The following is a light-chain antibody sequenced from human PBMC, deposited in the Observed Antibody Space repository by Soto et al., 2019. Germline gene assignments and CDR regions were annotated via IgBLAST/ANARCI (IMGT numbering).Light chain of an antibody. Sequence: EIVLTQAPATLSLSPGERATLSWRASQSIGNYIAWYQQKPGQAPRLLVYDVFNRATGIPARFSGSGSGTDFTLTISSLEPEDFAVYYCLQRAAWPWTFGQGTKVEVK. CDR2: DVF. CDR1: QSIGNY. J-gene: IGKJ1*01. CDR3: LQRAAWPWT. V-gene: IGKV3-11*01.